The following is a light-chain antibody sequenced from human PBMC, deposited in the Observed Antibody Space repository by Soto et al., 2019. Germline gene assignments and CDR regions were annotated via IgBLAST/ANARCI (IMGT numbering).Light chain of an antibody. V-gene: IGLV2-14*01. CDR2: EVS. J-gene: IGLJ1*01. Sequence: QSVLTQPASVSGSPGQSITISCTGTSSDVGNYKYVSWYQQHPGKAPKLMIYEVSNRPSGVSNRFSGSKSGNTASLTISGLQAEDETDYYCSSYTNINTRACVFGTGTKLTVL. CDR3: SSYTNINTRACV. CDR1: SSDVGNYKY.